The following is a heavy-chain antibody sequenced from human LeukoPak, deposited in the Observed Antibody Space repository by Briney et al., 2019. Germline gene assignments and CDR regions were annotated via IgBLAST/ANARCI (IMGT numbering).Heavy chain of an antibody. D-gene: IGHD3-10*01. CDR3: ARGRGTRSYYYYGMDV. CDR2: INPSGGST. V-gene: IGHV1-46*01. CDR1: GYTFTSYY. Sequence: ASVKVSCKASGYTFTSYYMHWVRQAPGQGREWMGIINPSGGSTSYAQKFQGRVTMTRDTSTSTVYMELSSLRSEDTAVYYCARGRGTRSYYYYGMDVWGQGTTVTVSS. J-gene: IGHJ6*02.